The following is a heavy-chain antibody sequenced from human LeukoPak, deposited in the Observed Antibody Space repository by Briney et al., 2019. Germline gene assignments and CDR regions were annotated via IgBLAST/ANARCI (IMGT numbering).Heavy chain of an antibody. CDR2: IYSGGST. CDR1: GFTFNTYS. Sequence: PGGSLRLSCAASGFTFNTYSMNWVRQAPGKGLEWVSVIYSGGSTYYADSVKGRFTISRDNSKNTLYLQMNSLRAEDTAVYYCARDSGVGDYYYYYGMDVWGQRTTVTVSS. CDR3: ARDSGVGDYYYYYGMDV. J-gene: IGHJ6*02. D-gene: IGHD3-10*01. V-gene: IGHV3-66*01.